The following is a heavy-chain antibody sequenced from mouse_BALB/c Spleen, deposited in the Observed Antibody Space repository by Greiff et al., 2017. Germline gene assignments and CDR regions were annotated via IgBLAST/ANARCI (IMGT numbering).Heavy chain of an antibody. J-gene: IGHJ2*01. CDR3: ARRGYYGRSYPDY. Sequence: QVQLQQPGAELVKPGASVKMSCKASGYTFTSYNMYWVKQTPGQGLEWIGAIYPGNGDTSYNQKFKGKATLTADKSSSTAYMQLSSLTSEDSAVYYCARRGYYGRSYPDYWGQGTTLTVSS. V-gene: IGHV1-12*01. D-gene: IGHD1-1*01. CDR2: IYPGNGDT. CDR1: GYTFTSYN.